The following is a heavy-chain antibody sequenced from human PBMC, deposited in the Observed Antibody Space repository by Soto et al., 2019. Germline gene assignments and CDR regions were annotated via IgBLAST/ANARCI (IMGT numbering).Heavy chain of an antibody. CDR1: GFTFSSYG. CDR3: ARGMNEWDLYYYVMDV. CDR2: IWYDGSNK. V-gene: IGHV3-33*01. Sequence: QVQLVESGGGVVQPGRSLRLSCXASGFTFSSYGMHWVRQAPGKGLEWVAVIWYDGSNKYYADSVKGRFTISRDNSKNTLYLQMNSLRAEDTAVYYCARGMNEWDLYYYVMDVWGQGTTVTVSS. D-gene: IGHD1-26*01. J-gene: IGHJ6*02.